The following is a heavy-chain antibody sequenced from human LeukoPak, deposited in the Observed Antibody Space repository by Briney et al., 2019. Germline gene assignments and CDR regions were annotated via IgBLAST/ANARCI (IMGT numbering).Heavy chain of an antibody. CDR2: ISAYNGNT. V-gene: IGHV1-18*01. D-gene: IGHD3-3*01. J-gene: IGHJ5*02. Sequence: GASVKVSCKASGYTFTSYGISWVRQAPGQGLEWMGWISAYNGNTNYAQKLQGRVTMTTDTSTSTAYMELRSLRSDDTAVYYCASGPQFGVVTRGWLDPWGQGTLVTVSS. CDR1: GYTFTSYG. CDR3: ASGPQFGVVTRGWLDP.